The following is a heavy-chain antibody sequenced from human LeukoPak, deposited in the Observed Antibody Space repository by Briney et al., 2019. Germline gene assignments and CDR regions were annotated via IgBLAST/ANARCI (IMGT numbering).Heavy chain of an antibody. CDR1: GGSFSGYY. CDR2: INHSGGT. Sequence: PSETLSLTCAVYGGSFSGYYWSWIRQPPGKGLEWIGEINHSGGTNYNPSLKSRVTISVDTSKNQFSLKLSSVTAADTAVYYCARCRCPYYYGSGSYDYWGQGTLVTVSS. J-gene: IGHJ4*02. D-gene: IGHD3-10*01. CDR3: ARCRCPYYYGSGSYDY. V-gene: IGHV4-34*01.